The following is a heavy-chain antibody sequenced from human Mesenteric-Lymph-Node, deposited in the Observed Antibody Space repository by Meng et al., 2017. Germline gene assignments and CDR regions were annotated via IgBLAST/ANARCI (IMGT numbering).Heavy chain of an antibody. CDR1: GGTFSSYT. CDR2: ISAYNGNT. D-gene: IGHD3-22*01. CDR3: ARVSPNYYDSSGPSPYYFDY. Sequence: ASVKVSCKASGGTFSSYTISWVRQAPGQGLEWMGWISAYNGNTNYAQKLQGRVTMTTDTSTSTAYMELRSLRSDDTAVYYCARVSPNYYDSSGPSPYYFDYWGQGTLVTVSS. V-gene: IGHV1-18*01. J-gene: IGHJ4*02.